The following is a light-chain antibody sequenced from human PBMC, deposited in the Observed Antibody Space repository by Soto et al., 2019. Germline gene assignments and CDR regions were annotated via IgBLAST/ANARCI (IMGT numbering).Light chain of an antibody. CDR2: GAS. V-gene: IGKV1-39*01. CDR3: QQSYNVPFT. J-gene: IGKJ3*01. Sequence: DIQMTQSPASLAASLGDRITISCRASQTISNYLNWYHQKPGEAPKILIYGASTLQSGVPSSVSGSGSGTEFTLSISSLQPEAFGTYNCQQSYNVPFTFGPGTKV. CDR1: QTISNY.